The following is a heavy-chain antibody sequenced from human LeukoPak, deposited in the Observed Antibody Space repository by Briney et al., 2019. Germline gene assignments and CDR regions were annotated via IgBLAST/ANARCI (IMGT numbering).Heavy chain of an antibody. CDR2: INPNSGGT. V-gene: IGHV1-2*02. Sequence: GASVKVSCKASGYTFTGYYMHWVRQAPGQGLEWMGWINPNSGGTNYAQKFQGRVTMTRGTSISTAYMELSRLRSDDTAVYYCARSLVYCTNGVCYSDYWGQGTLVTVFS. J-gene: IGHJ4*02. D-gene: IGHD2-8*01. CDR1: GYTFTGYY. CDR3: ARSLVYCTNGVCYSDY.